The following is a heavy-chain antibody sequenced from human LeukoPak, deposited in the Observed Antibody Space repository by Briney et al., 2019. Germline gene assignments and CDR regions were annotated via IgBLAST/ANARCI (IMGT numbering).Heavy chain of an antibody. CDR3: AVEQLAQLYDY. Sequence: SETLSLTCTVSGGSISSYYWSWIRQPPGKGLEWIGYIYYSGSTNYNPSLKSRVTISVDTSKNQFSLKLSSVTAADTAVYYCAVEQLAQLYDYWGQGTLVTVSS. D-gene: IGHD6-13*01. CDR2: IYYSGST. V-gene: IGHV4-59*12. J-gene: IGHJ4*02. CDR1: GGSISSYY.